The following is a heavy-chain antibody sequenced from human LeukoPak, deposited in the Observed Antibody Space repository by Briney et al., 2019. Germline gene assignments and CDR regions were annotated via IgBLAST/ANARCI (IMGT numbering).Heavy chain of an antibody. D-gene: IGHD6-19*01. CDR2: IYYSGST. CDR3: ARVSSSGWYSVDY. Sequence: PSETLSLTCTVSGGSVSSGSYYWSWIRQPPGKGLEWIGYIYYSGSTKYNPSLKSRVTISVDTSKNQFSLKLSSVTAADTAVYYCARVSSSGWYSVDYWGQRTLVTVSS. J-gene: IGHJ4*02. V-gene: IGHV4-61*01. CDR1: GGSVSSGSYY.